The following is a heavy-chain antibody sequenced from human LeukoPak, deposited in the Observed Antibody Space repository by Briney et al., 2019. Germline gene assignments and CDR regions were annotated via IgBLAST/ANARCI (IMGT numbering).Heavy chain of an antibody. CDR1: GGSFSGYY. CDR3: ARHFPLGDYYDSSGLGFDY. V-gene: IGHV4-39*01. D-gene: IGHD3-22*01. Sequence: PSETLSLTCAVYGGSFSGYYWGWIRQPPGKGLEWIGSIYYSGSTYYNPSLKSRVTISVDTSKNQFSLKLSSVTAADTAVYYCARHFPLGDYYDSSGLGFDYWGQGTLVTVSS. CDR2: IYYSGST. J-gene: IGHJ4*02.